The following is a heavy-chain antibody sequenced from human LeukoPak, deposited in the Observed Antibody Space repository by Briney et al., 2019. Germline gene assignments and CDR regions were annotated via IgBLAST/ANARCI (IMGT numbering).Heavy chain of an antibody. CDR1: GYTFTGYY. V-gene: IGHV1-2*02. CDR3: ARDNSSGWTPFDY. CDR2: INPNSGGT. D-gene: IGHD6-19*01. Sequence: GASVKVSCKASGYTFTGYYMHWVRQAPGQGLEWMGWINPNSGGTNYAQKFQGRVTMTRDTSISTAYMELSRLRSDDTAVYYCARDNSSGWTPFDYWGQGTLVTVSS. J-gene: IGHJ4*02.